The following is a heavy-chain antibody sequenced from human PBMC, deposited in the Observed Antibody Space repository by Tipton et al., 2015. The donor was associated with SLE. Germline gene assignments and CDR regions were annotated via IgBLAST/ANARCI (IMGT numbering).Heavy chain of an antibody. CDR3: ARDRDGDYGDVFDI. V-gene: IGHV4-61*01. Sequence: TLSLTCIVSGDSISSSSYYWGWIRQPPGKGLEWIGYIYYSGRTNYNPSLKSRVSISIDTSKNQFSLKVTSVTAADTAVYYCARDRDGDYGDVFDIWGQGALVTVSS. D-gene: IGHD4-17*01. CDR1: GDSISSSSYY. J-gene: IGHJ3*02. CDR2: IYYSGRT.